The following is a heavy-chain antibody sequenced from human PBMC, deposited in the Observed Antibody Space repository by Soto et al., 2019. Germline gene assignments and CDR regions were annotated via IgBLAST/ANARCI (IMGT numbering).Heavy chain of an antibody. V-gene: IGHV2-5*02. CDR3: AHAYGGRSLY. D-gene: IGHD1-26*01. Sequence: QITLKESGPTLVKTTQTLTLTCTFSGFSLTTDRVGVGWIRQPPGEALEWLAVIYWDDSKTYRQSRESRLTITKDTSKNQVALTMTNMDSLDTATYYCAHAYGGRSLYWGQGTRVTVSS. CDR2: IYWDDSK. J-gene: IGHJ4*02. CDR1: GFSLTTDRVG.